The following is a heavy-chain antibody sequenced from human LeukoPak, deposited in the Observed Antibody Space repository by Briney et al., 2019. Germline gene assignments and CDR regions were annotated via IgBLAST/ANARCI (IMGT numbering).Heavy chain of an antibody. CDR1: GFTFSSYE. CDR3: AELGITMIGDV. CDR2: ISSSGSSI. D-gene: IGHD3-10*02. V-gene: IGHV3-48*03. J-gene: IGHJ6*04. Sequence: GGSLRLSCTASGFTFSSYEMNWVRQAPGKGLEWVSYISSSGSSIYYADPVKGRFTISRDNAKNSLYLQMNSLRAEDTAVYYCAELGITMIGDVWGKGTTVTISS.